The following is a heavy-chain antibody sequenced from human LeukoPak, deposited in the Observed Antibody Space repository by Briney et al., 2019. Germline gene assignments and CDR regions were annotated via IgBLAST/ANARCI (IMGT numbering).Heavy chain of an antibody. V-gene: IGHV1-2*06. CDR2: INPNSGGT. CDR3: ARPTYYYDSSGYSNFDY. Sequence: GASVKVSCKASGYTFTGYYMHWVRQAPGQGLEWMGRINPNSGGTNYAQKFQGRVTMTRDTSFSTAYMELSRLRSDDTAVYYCARPTYYYDSSGYSNFDYWGQGTLVTVSS. J-gene: IGHJ4*02. CDR1: GYTFTGYY. D-gene: IGHD3-22*01.